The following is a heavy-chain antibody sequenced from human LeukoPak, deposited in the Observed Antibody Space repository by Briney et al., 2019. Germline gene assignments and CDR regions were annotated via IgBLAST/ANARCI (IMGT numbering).Heavy chain of an antibody. CDR2: INPNSGGT. CDR3: ARGTRSEWLRLPKNWFDP. J-gene: IGHJ5*02. CDR1: GYTFTGYY. V-gene: IGHV1-2*02. Sequence: GASVKVSCKASGYTFTGYYMHWVRQAPGQGREWMGWINPNSGGTNYAQKFQGRVTMTRDTSISTAYMELSRLRYDDTAVYYCARGTRSEWLRLPKNWFDPWGQGTLVTVSS. D-gene: IGHD3-3*01.